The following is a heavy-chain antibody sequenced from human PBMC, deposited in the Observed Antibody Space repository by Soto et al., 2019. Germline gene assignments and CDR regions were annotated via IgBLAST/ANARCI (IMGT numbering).Heavy chain of an antibody. CDR1: GYSIISGYY. J-gene: IGHJ5*02. CDR3: AREMSFLEWLLYNWFDP. CDR2: IYHSGST. V-gene: IGHV4-38-2*02. Sequence: SETLSLTCAFSGYSIISGYYWGWIRQPPGKGLEWIGSIYHSGSTYYNPSLKSRVTISVDTSKNQFSLKLSSVTAADTAVYYCAREMSFLEWLLYNWFDPWGQGTLVTVSS. D-gene: IGHD3-3*01.